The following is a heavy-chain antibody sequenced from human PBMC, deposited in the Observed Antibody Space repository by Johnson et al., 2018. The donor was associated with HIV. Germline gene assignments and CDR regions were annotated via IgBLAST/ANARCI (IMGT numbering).Heavy chain of an antibody. D-gene: IGHD1-26*01. CDR3: AKGEELQADYDAFDI. V-gene: IGHV3-30*18. CDR1: GFTFSSYG. J-gene: IGHJ3*02. Sequence: QVQLVESGGGVVQPGRSLRLSCAASGFTFSSYGMHWVRQAPGKGLEWVAVISYDGSNKYYADSVKGRFTISRDNSKNTLYLQMNSLRAEDTAVYYCAKGEELQADYDAFDIWGQGTMVTVSS. CDR2: ISYDGSNK.